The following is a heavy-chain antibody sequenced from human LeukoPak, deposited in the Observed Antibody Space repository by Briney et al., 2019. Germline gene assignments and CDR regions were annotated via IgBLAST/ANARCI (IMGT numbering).Heavy chain of an antibody. D-gene: IGHD3-3*01. Sequence: GGSLRLSCAASGFTFSSHSMNWVRQAPGKGLEWVSSISSSSSYIYYADSVKGRFTISRDNAKNSLYLQMNSLRAEDTAVYYCARDSSYYDFWSGYYPTGLLDYWGQGTLVTVSS. CDR3: ARDSSYYDFWSGYYPTGLLDY. CDR1: GFTFSSHS. CDR2: ISSSSSYI. J-gene: IGHJ4*02. V-gene: IGHV3-21*06.